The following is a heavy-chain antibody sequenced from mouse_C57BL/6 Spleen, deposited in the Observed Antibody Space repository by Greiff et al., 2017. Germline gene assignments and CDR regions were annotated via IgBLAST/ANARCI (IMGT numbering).Heavy chain of an antibody. V-gene: IGHV1-15*01. D-gene: IGHD2-5*01. Sequence: QVQLQQSGAELVRPGASVTLSCKASGYTFTDYEMHWVQQTPVHGLEWIGAIDPETGGTAYNQKFKGKAILTADKSSSTAYMELRSVTSEDSAVYYCTRGYSNSYWYFDVWGTGTTVTVSS. J-gene: IGHJ1*03. CDR2: IDPETGGT. CDR3: TRGYSNSYWYFDV. CDR1: GYTFTDYE.